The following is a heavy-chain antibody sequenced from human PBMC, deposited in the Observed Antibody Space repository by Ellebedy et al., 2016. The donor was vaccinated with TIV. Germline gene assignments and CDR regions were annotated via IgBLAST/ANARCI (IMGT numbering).Heavy chain of an antibody. CDR3: ARDWGTTGRSWYFDL. CDR1: GGTFSSYV. J-gene: IGHJ2*01. CDR2: INPYNGDT. D-gene: IGHD2/OR15-2a*01. V-gene: IGHV1-18*01. Sequence: AASVKVSCKASGGTFSSYVFSWVRQAPGQGLEWMGWINPYNGDTEYAQKFQGRVTMTTDTSSSTAYMELRSLRSDDTAVYYCARDWGTTGRSWYFDLWGRGTLVTVSS.